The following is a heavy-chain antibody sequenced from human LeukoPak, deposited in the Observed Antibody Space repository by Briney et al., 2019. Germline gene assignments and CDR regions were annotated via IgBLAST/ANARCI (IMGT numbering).Heavy chain of an antibody. CDR3: ARGSGYYGSGSYYSYDY. D-gene: IGHD3-10*01. CDR1: GYTFTSYG. CDR2: ISAYNGNT. Sequence: APVKVSCKASGYTFTSYGISWVRQAPGQGLEWMGWISAYNGNTNYAQKLQGRVTMTTDTSTSTAYMELRSLRSDDTAVYYCARGSGYYGSGSYYSYDYWGQGTLVTVSS. V-gene: IGHV1-18*01. J-gene: IGHJ4*02.